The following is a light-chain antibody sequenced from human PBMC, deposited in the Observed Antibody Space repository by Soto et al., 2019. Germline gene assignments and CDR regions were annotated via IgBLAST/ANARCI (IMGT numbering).Light chain of an antibody. Sequence: HSVLTQPASVSGSPVQSITISCTGTSSDIGIFNYVSWYQQHPGKAPKLMIYDVSNRPSGVSDRFSGSKSGNTASLTISGLQTEDEADYYCSSYTNTTTSFATGTKVTVL. V-gene: IGLV2-14*01. CDR2: DVS. CDR3: SSYTNTTTS. CDR1: SSDIGIFNY. J-gene: IGLJ1*01.